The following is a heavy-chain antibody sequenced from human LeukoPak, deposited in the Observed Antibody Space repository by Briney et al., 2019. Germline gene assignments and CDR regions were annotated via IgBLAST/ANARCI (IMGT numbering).Heavy chain of an antibody. CDR2: ISSNGGST. D-gene: IGHD1-26*01. CDR1: GFTFSAYA. J-gene: IGHJ5*02. CDR3: AREISPGNWFDP. Sequence: GGSLRLSCSASGFTFSAYAMHWVRQAPGKGLEYVAAISSNGGSTYYAGSVKGRFTISRDNSKNTLYLQMGSLRADDMAVYYCAREISPGNWFDPWGQGTLVTVSS. V-gene: IGHV3-64*02.